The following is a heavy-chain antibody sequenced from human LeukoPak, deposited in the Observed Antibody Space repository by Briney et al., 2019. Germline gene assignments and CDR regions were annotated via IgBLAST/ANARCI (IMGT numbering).Heavy chain of an antibody. CDR3: ARDMLMVRGVNLNWFDP. D-gene: IGHD3-10*01. Sequence: SETLSLTCTVSGGSISSYYWSWIRQPAGKRLVWIGRIYTSGSTNYNTSLKSRVTMSVDTSKTQFSPKLSSVTAADTAGYYCARDMLMVRGVNLNWFDPWGQGTLVTVSS. CDR2: IYTSGST. V-gene: IGHV4-4*07. CDR1: GGSISSYY. J-gene: IGHJ5*02.